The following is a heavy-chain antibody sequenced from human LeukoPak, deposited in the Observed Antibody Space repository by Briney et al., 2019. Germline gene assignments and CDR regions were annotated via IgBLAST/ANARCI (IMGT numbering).Heavy chain of an antibody. J-gene: IGHJ4*02. CDR1: GFTFSSYS. Sequence: GGSLRLSCAASGFTFSSYSIDWVRQAPGKGLEWLSYISSSSTIYYADSVKGRFTISRDNAKNSVYLQMNSLRAEDTAVYYCARVRSSGYTKDYWGQGTLVTVSS. D-gene: IGHD3-22*01. V-gene: IGHV3-48*04. CDR2: ISSSSTI. CDR3: ARVRSSGYTKDY.